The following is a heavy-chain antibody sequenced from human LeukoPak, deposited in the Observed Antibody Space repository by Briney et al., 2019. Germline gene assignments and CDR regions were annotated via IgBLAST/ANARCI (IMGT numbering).Heavy chain of an antibody. Sequence: GASVTVSCTASGYTFADYGISWVRQAPGQGLEWMGWISGYSGNTRYIGKFQGRVTMTADTSTSTAYIELRSLSPDDTATYYCAKDEKNYQRGPFECWGQGTLVTVSS. D-gene: IGHD1-7*01. CDR1: GYTFADYG. J-gene: IGHJ4*02. CDR3: AKDEKNYQRGPFEC. CDR2: ISGYSGNT. V-gene: IGHV1-18*01.